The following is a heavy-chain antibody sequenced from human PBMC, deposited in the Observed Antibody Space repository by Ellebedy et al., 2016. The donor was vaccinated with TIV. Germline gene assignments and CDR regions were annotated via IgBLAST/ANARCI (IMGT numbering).Heavy chain of an antibody. Sequence: GESLKISCAASGFTFSSYEMNWVRQAPGKGLEWVSYISSSGSTIYYADSVKGRFTISRDNAKNSLYLQMNSLRAEDTAVYYCARWTVTTPTYGMDVWGQGTTVTVSS. V-gene: IGHV3-48*03. CDR2: ISSSGSTI. CDR3: ARWTVTTPTYGMDV. CDR1: GFTFSSYE. J-gene: IGHJ6*02. D-gene: IGHD4-17*01.